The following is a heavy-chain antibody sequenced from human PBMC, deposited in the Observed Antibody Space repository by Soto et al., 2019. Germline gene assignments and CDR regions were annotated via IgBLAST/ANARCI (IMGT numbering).Heavy chain of an antibody. CDR1: GGTFSSYA. CDR2: IIPIFGTA. V-gene: IGHV1-69*13. J-gene: IGHJ6*02. Sequence: ASVNVSCKASGGTFSSYAISWVRQAPGQGLEWMGGIIPIFGTANYAQKFQGRVTITADESTSTAYMELSSLRSEDTAVYYCARHYDFWSGLLVAYGMDVWGQGTTVTVSS. D-gene: IGHD3-3*01. CDR3: ARHYDFWSGLLVAYGMDV.